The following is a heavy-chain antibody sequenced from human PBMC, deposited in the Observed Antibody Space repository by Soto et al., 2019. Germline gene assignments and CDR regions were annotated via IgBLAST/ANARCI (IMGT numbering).Heavy chain of an antibody. J-gene: IGHJ6*02. CDR2: IYSGGST. CDR1: GFTVSSDY. D-gene: IGHD1-26*01. CDR3: ARDPGDRNGVSV. Sequence: EVQVVESRGGLVQPGGSLRLSCAASGFTVSSDYMSWVRQAPGKGLEWVSVIYSGGSTYYADSVKGRFTISRDNSKNTLYLQMNSLRAEDTAVYYCARDPGDRNGVSVWGQGTTVTVSS. V-gene: IGHV3-66*01.